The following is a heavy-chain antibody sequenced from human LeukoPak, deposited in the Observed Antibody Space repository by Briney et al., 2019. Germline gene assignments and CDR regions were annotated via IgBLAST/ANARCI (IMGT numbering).Heavy chain of an antibody. CDR3: ARGGQWLAHNWFDP. J-gene: IGHJ5*02. Sequence: PSETLSLTCAVYGGSFSGYYRSWIRQPPGKGLEWIGEINHSGSTNYNPSLKSRVTISVDTSKNQFSLKLSSVTAADTAVYYCARGGQWLAHNWFDPWGQGTLVTVSS. D-gene: IGHD6-19*01. CDR2: INHSGST. V-gene: IGHV4-34*01. CDR1: GGSFSGYY.